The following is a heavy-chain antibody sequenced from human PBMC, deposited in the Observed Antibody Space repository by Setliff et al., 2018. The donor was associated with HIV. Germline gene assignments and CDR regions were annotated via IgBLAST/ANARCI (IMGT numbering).Heavy chain of an antibody. D-gene: IGHD6-19*01. V-gene: IGHV4-39*01. Sequence: SETLSLTCRVYGGSITSGNYYWVWIRQAPGKGLEWIASMIYGGDTWYNPSLKSRVTIYVDTANNGISLRLSSVTAEDTAVYRCARPHSGRGGGAWFDPWGQGIQVTVSS. CDR1: GGSITSGNYY. CDR3: ARPHSGRGGGAWFDP. J-gene: IGHJ5*02. CDR2: MIYGGDT.